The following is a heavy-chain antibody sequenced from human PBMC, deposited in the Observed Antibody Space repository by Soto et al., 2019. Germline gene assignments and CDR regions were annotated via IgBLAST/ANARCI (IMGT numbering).Heavy chain of an antibody. Sequence: PLGSLRLSCASSVFTFSSYGMHCVRHSPGKWLEWVAVIWYDGTNKYYGDSVKGRFTISRDNSKNTLYLQMNSLRAEDTAMYYCARGRSPAQISFLEYWGQGTQVSVS. J-gene: IGHJ4*02. CDR3: ARGRSPAQISFLEY. CDR2: IWYDGTNK. CDR1: VFTFSSYG. D-gene: IGHD3-10*01. V-gene: IGHV3-33*01.